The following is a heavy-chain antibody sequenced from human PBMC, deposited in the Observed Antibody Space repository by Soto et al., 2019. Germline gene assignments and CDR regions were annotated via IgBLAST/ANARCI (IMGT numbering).Heavy chain of an antibody. D-gene: IGHD5-18*01. CDR2: IWYDGTNK. CDR3: VREDGYQPSWFDP. V-gene: IGHV3-33*01. Sequence: QVQLVESGGGVVQPGRSLRLSCAASGFTFRNYGMHWVRQAPGKGLEWVAVIWYDGTNKYYAESVKGRFSVSRDNSNNTLYLQMNNLRGEDTAVYYCVREDGYQPSWFDPGGQGTLVTVPS. J-gene: IGHJ5*02. CDR1: GFTFRNYG.